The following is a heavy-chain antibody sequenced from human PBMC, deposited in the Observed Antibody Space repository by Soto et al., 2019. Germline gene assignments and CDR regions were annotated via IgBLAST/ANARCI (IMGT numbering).Heavy chain of an antibody. CDR1: GFSFDDYA. Sequence: PGGCLRLSCAASGFSFDDYAMHWVQQAPGKGLEWVSSISWNSVGIGYADSVKGRFTISRDNAKNSLYLQMNSLRPEDTALYYCARQVTTRSKYYYYYMDVWGKGTTVTVSS. CDR3: ARQVTTRSKYYYYYMDV. D-gene: IGHD4-17*01. J-gene: IGHJ6*03. V-gene: IGHV3-9*01. CDR2: ISWNSVGI.